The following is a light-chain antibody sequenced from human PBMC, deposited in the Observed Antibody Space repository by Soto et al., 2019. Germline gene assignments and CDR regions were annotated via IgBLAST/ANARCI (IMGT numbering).Light chain of an antibody. CDR1: QTIRRNC. CDR3: QQYGSSPWT. V-gene: IGKV3-20*01. CDR2: GAS. J-gene: IGKJ1*01. Sequence: ETGLKQSPGTLSLSPGERVTLSCGASQTIRRNCLAWYRQTPGQAPRLLIYGASNRATGIADRFSGSGSGTDFTLIISRLEPEDFALYYCQQYGSSPWTFGQGTKVEIK.